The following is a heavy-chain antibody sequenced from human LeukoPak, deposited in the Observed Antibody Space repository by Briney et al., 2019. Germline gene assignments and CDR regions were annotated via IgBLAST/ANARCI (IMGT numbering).Heavy chain of an antibody. V-gene: IGHV1-2*02. D-gene: IGHD3-22*01. CDR1: GYTFTGYY. CDR3: ARDYYDSGGYYETSGDDAFDI. J-gene: IGHJ3*02. CDR2: INPNSGGT. Sequence: ASVKVSCKASGYTFTGYYMHWVRQAPGQGLEWMGWINPNSGGTNYAQKFQGRVTMTRDTSISTAYMELSRLRSDDTAVYYCARDYYDSGGYYETSGDDAFDIWGQGTMVTVSS.